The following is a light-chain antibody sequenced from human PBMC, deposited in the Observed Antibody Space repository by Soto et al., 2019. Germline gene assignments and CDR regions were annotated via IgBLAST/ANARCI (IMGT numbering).Light chain of an antibody. J-gene: IGKJ1*01. CDR2: GAS. Sequence: EIVLTQSPGTLSLSPGERTTLSCRASQSVSSNFLDWYQQKPGQAPRLLIYGASSRATGIPDRFSGSGSGTDCTLTISRLEPEDFAVYYCQQYETAPRTFGQGTKVDTK. CDR3: QQYETAPRT. V-gene: IGKV3-20*01. CDR1: QSVSSNF.